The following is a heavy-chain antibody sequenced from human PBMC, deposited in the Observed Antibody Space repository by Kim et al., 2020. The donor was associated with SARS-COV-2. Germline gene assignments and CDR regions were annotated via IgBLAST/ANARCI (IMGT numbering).Heavy chain of an antibody. J-gene: IGHJ4*02. CDR3: ARGAQAAGPPHYLDN. Sequence: ADSVEGRFTISRDNSKNTLFLQMNSLRAEDTAVYYCARGAQAAGPPHYLDNWGQGTLVTVSS. V-gene: IGHV3-30*01. D-gene: IGHD6-13*01.